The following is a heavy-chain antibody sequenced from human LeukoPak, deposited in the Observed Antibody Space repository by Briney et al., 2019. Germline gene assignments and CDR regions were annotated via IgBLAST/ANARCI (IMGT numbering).Heavy chain of an antibody. J-gene: IGHJ6*02. V-gene: IGHV4-30-2*01. CDR1: GGSISSGGYS. CDR3: AREVRYFDWLPLYGMDV. D-gene: IGHD3-9*01. CDR2: IYHSGST. Sequence: TLSLTCAVSGGSISSGGYSWSWIRQPPGKGLEWIGYIYHSGSTNYNPSLKSRVTKSVDTSKNQFSLKLSSVTAADTAVYYCAREVRYFDWLPLYGMDVWGQGTTVTVSS.